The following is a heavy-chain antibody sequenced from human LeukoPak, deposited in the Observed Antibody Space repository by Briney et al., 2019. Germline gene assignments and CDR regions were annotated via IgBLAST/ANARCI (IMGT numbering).Heavy chain of an antibody. J-gene: IGHJ6*03. CDR2: ISWNSGSI. CDR3: AKDAGGSYYYMDV. CDR1: GFTFDDYA. Sequence: PGRSLRLSCAASGFTFDDYAMHWVRQAPGKGLERVSGISWNSGSIGYADSVKGRFTISRDNAKNSLYLQMNSLRAEDTALYYCAKDAGGSYYYMDVCGKGTTVTVSS. V-gene: IGHV3-9*01. D-gene: IGHD1-26*01.